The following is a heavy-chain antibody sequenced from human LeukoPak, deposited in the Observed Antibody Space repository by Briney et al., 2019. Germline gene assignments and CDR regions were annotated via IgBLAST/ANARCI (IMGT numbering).Heavy chain of an antibody. Sequence: GASLKISCKGSGYSFTSYWIGWVRQMPGKGLEWMGIIYPGDSDTRYSPSFQGQVTISADKSISTAYLQWSSLKASDTAMYYCARHGLKALYYMDVWGKGTTVTVSS. D-gene: IGHD3/OR15-3a*01. J-gene: IGHJ6*03. V-gene: IGHV5-51*01. CDR3: ARHGLKALYYMDV. CDR1: GYSFTSYW. CDR2: IYPGDSDT.